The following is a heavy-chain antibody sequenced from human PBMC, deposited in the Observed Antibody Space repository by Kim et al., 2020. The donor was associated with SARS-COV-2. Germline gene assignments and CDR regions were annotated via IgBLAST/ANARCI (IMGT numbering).Heavy chain of an antibody. CDR3: ARDSIAVAL. Sequence: STNYNPSLKSRVTISVDTSKNQFSLKLSSVTAADTAVYYCARDSIAVALWGQGTLVTVSS. CDR2: ST. J-gene: IGHJ4*02. V-gene: IGHV4-34*01. D-gene: IGHD6-19*01.